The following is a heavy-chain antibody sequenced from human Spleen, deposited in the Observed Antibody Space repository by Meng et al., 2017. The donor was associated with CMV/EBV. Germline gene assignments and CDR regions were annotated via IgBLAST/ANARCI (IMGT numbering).Heavy chain of an antibody. CDR1: FTVSRDG. D-gene: IGHD1-1*01. CDR2: ITYDGSKK. J-gene: IGHJ4*02. Sequence: FTVSRDGISWGRQARGKGLEVVTIITYDGSKKYYADSVKGRFTIYRDNSKNTLYLQMSSLRPEDTAVYFCARDFNRYGWTDARFEYWGQGTLVTVSS. V-gene: IGHV3-30-3*01. CDR3: ARDFNRYGWTDARFEY.